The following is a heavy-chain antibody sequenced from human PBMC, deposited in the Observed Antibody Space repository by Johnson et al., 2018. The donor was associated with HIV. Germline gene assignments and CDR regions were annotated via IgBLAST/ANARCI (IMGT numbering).Heavy chain of an antibody. D-gene: IGHD1-14*01. V-gene: IGHV3-30*14. CDR3: AIIWNHTFDI. CDR2: ISYDGTNK. CDR1: GFSFTKYA. J-gene: IGHJ3*02. Sequence: QVQLVESGGGVVQPGRSLRLSCAASGFSFTKYAMHWVRQAPGKGLEWVAIISYDGTNKYYADFVKGRFSISRDNSKNTLYLQMNSLRAEDTAVYYCAIIWNHTFDIWGQGTMVTVSS.